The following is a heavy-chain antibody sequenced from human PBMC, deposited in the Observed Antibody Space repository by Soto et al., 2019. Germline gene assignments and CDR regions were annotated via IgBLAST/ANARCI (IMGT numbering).Heavy chain of an antibody. D-gene: IGHD3-16*02. V-gene: IGHV1-18*04. CDR2: ISAYNGNT. CDR1: GYTFTSYG. CDR3: ARAFPHSVWGSYRPRYYYYGVDV. J-gene: IGHJ6*02. Sequence: ASVKVSCKASGYTFTSYGISWVRQAPGQGLEWMGWISAYNGNTNYAQKLQGRVTMTTDTSTSTAYMELRSLRSDDTAVYYCARAFPHSVWGSYRPRYYYYGVDVWGQGTTVTVSS.